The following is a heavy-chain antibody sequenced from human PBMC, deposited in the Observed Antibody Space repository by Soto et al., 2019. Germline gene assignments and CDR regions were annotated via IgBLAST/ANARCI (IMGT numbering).Heavy chain of an antibody. CDR2: IDTSGGST. V-gene: IGHV3-23*01. D-gene: IGHD3-10*01. J-gene: IGHJ3*02. CDR3: ARDFSGKNDAFDI. CDR1: AFTFSSYA. Sequence: GGSLRLSCAASAFTFSSYAMSWVRQAPGKGLEWVSGIDTSGGSTYYADSVKGRFTISRDNAKNSLYLQMNSLRDEDTAVYYCARDFSGKNDAFDIWGQGTVVTGSS.